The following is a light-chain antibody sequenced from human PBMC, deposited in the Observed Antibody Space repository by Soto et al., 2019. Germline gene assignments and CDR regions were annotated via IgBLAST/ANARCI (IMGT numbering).Light chain of an antibody. J-gene: IGKJ5*01. CDR3: QQYNSWTSIT. CDR1: QSVNRN. Sequence: ILLTQSPATLSVSPGERATLSCRSSQSVNRNLGWYQQKPGQAPRLLIFAASTRAPGIPARFSGSGSGTEFTLTISGLQSEDFAVYYCQQYNSWTSITFGQGTRLEVK. V-gene: IGKV3-15*01. CDR2: AAS.